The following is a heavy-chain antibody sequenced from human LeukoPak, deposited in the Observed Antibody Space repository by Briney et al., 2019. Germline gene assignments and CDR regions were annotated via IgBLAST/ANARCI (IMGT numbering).Heavy chain of an antibody. Sequence: PGGSLRLSCAASGFTVSSNYMSWVRQAPGKGLEWVSVIYSGGSTYYADSVKGRFIISRDNSKNTLYLQMNSLRAEDTAVYYCARVAIGDYFDYWGQGTLVTVSS. CDR2: IYSGGST. CDR3: ARVAIGDYFDY. V-gene: IGHV3-53*01. CDR1: GFTVSSNY. D-gene: IGHD3-10*01. J-gene: IGHJ4*02.